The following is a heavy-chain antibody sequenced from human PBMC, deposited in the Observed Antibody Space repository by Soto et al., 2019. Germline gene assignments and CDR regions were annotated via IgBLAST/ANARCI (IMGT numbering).Heavy chain of an antibody. CDR3: ARDRYYGSGSPYYYYYMDV. J-gene: IGHJ6*03. V-gene: IGHV3-33*01. D-gene: IGHD3-10*01. CDR2: IWYDGSNE. Sequence: GGSLRLSCAASAFTFSDYGMHWVRQAPGKGLEWVAVIWYDGSNEYCADSVKGRFTISRDNSNNTLYLQINSLRAEDTAVYYCARDRYYGSGSPYYYYYMDVWGKGTTVTVSS. CDR1: AFTFSDYG.